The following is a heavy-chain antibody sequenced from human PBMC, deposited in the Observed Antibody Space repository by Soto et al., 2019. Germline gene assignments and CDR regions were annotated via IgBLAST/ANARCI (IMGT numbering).Heavy chain of an antibody. CDR1: GITVSSNY. Sequence: GGSLRLSCAASGITVSSNYMSWVRQAPGKGLEWVSVIYSGGSTYYADSVKGRFTISRDNSKNTLYLQMNSLRAEDTAVYYCARGGVAVAGERPDYYYYGMDVWGQGTTVTVSS. V-gene: IGHV3-53*01. CDR3: ARGGVAVAGERPDYYYYGMDV. CDR2: IYSGGST. J-gene: IGHJ6*02. D-gene: IGHD6-19*01.